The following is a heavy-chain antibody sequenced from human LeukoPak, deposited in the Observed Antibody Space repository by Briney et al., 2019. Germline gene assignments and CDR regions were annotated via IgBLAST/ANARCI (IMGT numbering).Heavy chain of an antibody. D-gene: IGHD3-22*01. CDR3: ARAYYDSSGPLDY. CDR2: IYHSGST. Sequence: SETLSLTCTVSGYSISSGYFWGWIRQPPGTGLEWIGNIYHSGSTYYNPSLKSRVAISVDTSKNQFSLKLSSVTAADTAVYYCARAYYDSSGPLDYWGQGTLVTVSS. V-gene: IGHV4-38-2*02. J-gene: IGHJ4*02. CDR1: GYSISSGYF.